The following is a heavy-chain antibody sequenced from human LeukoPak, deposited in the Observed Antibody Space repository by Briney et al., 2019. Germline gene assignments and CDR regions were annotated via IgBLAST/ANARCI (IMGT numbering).Heavy chain of an antibody. D-gene: IGHD1-26*01. V-gene: IGHV4-59*01. J-gene: IGHJ4*02. CDR3: ARGLGSYPYYFDY. CDR2: ISYSGST. CDR1: GGSISSYY. Sequence: SGTLSLTCTVSGGSISSYYWSWLRLPPGKGPEWIGSISYSGSTNYNPSLKSRVTISIDTSKNHFSLKVTSVTAADTAVYYCARGLGSYPYYFDYWGQGTLVTVSS.